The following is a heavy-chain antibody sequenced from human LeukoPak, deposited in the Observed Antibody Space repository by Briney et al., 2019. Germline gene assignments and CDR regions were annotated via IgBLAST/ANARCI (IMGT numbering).Heavy chain of an antibody. CDR2: INHSGST. CDR1: GGSFSGYY. Sequence: SETLSLTCAVYGGSFSGYYWSWIRQPPGKGLEWIGEINHSGSTNYNPSLKSRVTISVDTSKNQFSLKLSSVTAADTAVYYCARGPLGYCSSTSCSRQYNWFDPWGQGTLVSVSS. D-gene: IGHD2-2*01. CDR3: ARGPLGYCSSTSCSRQYNWFDP. J-gene: IGHJ5*02. V-gene: IGHV4-34*01.